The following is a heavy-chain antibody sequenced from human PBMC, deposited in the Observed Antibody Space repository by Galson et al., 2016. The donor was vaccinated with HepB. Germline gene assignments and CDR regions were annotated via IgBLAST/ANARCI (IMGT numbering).Heavy chain of an antibody. CDR2: ITRSGDDT. V-gene: IGHV3-23*01. CDR1: GFSFSNSG. Sequence: SLRLSCAASGFSFSNSGMSWVRQAPGRGLEWVSGITRSGDDTHYADFVKGRFTISRDTSKNTLYLYMNNLTAGDTAIYYCGKHGGFDYWGQGALVTVSS. J-gene: IGHJ4*02. D-gene: IGHD3-16*01. CDR3: GKHGGFDY.